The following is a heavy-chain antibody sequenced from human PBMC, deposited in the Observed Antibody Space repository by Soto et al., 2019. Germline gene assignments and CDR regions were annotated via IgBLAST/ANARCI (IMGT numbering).Heavy chain of an antibody. Sequence: QVQLVESGGGVVQPGRSLRLSCAASGFTFSGYGMHWVRQAPGKGLEWVAVISYDGSNKYYADSVKGRFTISRDNSKNMLYLQMNRLKAEDTDVYYCAKDLLRELPFYYYYYGMDVWGQGTTVTVSS. D-gene: IGHD1-26*01. V-gene: IGHV3-30*18. CDR2: ISYDGSNK. CDR1: GFTFSGYG. J-gene: IGHJ6*02. CDR3: AKDLLRELPFYYYYYGMDV.